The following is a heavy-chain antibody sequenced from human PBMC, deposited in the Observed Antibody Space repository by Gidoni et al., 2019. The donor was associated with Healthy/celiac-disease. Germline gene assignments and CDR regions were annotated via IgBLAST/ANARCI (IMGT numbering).Heavy chain of an antibody. CDR2: IYHSGST. CDR3: ARGGYSYGYDC. D-gene: IGHD5-18*01. CDR1: GGSISSGGYS. V-gene: IGHV4-30-2*01. Sequence: QLQLHESGSGLVKPSQTLSLTCAVSGGSISSGGYSWSWIRQPPGKGLEWIGYIYHSGSTYYNPSLKSRVTISVDRSKNQFSLKLSSVTAADTAVYYCARGGYSYGYDCWGQGTLVTVSS. J-gene: IGHJ4*02.